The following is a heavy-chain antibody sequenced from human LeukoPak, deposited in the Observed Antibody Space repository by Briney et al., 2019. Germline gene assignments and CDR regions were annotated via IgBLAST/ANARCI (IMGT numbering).Heavy chain of an antibody. CDR1: GYSFTSYL. CDR2: IDPSDSYT. D-gene: IGHD6-13*01. CDR3: ASQGSSSRWYDWFDP. V-gene: IGHV5-10-1*01. J-gene: IGHJ5*02. Sequence: GESLKISCKGSGYSFTSYLISCVRQMPGKGLEWMGRIDPSDSYTNYSPSFQGHVTISADKSISTAYLQWSSLKASDTAMYYCASQGSSSRWYDWFDPWGQGTLVTVSS.